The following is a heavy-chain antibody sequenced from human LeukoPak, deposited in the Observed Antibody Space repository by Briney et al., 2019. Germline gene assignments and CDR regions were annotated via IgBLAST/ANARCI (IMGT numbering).Heavy chain of an antibody. J-gene: IGHJ4*02. D-gene: IGHD2-2*01. CDR3: ARLGRISWHFDY. V-gene: IGHV4-34*01. CDR2: INDCGST. CDR1: GGSFSDYY. Sequence: SETLSLTCAVYGGSFSDYYWRWIRQPPGKGLEWIGEINDCGSTNNNPSLKSRVIISVDTSNNQFSLRLTSVSAADTAVYHCARLGRISWHFDYWGQGALVTVSS.